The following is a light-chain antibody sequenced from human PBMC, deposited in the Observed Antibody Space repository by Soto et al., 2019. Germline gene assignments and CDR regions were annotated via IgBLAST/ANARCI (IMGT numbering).Light chain of an antibody. Sequence: SVPTQPRSVSGSPGQSVIISCTGTSSDVGGYEYVSWFQQSPDKAPKLIIYDVNNRPSGVPDRFSGSKSGNTASLTISGLQAEDEADYYCCSYAGTYTPVVFGGGTKLTVL. J-gene: IGLJ2*01. CDR3: CSYAGTYTPVV. V-gene: IGLV2-11*01. CDR1: SSDVGGYEY. CDR2: DVN.